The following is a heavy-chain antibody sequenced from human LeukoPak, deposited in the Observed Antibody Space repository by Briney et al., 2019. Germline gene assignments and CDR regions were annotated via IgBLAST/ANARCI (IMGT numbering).Heavy chain of an antibody. CDR1: GYTFTGYY. CDR2: INPNSGRT. D-gene: IGHD5-18*01. V-gene: IGHV1-2*02. Sequence: ASVKVSCKASGYTFTGYYMHWVRQAPGQGLEWMGWINPNSGRTNYAQKFQGRVTMTRDTSISTAYMELSRLRSDDTAVYYCARDWGDTAMVQPYDYWGQGTLVTVSS. CDR3: ARDWGDTAMVQPYDY. J-gene: IGHJ4*02.